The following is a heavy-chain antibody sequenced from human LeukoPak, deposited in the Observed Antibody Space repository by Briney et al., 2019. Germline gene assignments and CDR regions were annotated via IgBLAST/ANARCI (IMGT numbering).Heavy chain of an antibody. CDR3: AKRPMMAASYYYYMDV. CDR1: GFTFSSYA. Sequence: QSGGSLRLSCAASGFTFSSYAMSWVRQAPGKGLEWVSTFSGSGGSTHYADSVKGRFTISRDNSKNTLYLQMNSLRVEDTAVYYCAKRPMMAASYYYYMDVWGKGTTVTISS. V-gene: IGHV3-23*01. J-gene: IGHJ6*03. CDR2: FSGSGGST. D-gene: IGHD5-24*01.